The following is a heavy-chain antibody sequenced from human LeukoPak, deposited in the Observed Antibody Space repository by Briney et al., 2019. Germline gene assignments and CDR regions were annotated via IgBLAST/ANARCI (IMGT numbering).Heavy chain of an antibody. CDR3: AKEGRSLQTY. Sequence: GGSLRLSCAASGYMFSSNWMSWVRLAPGKGLEWVANIKEDGTETYYVDSVKGRFTISRDNAKNSLYLQMNSLRVEDTAVYYCAKEGRSLQTYWGQGTLVTVSS. CDR1: GYMFSSNW. J-gene: IGHJ4*02. D-gene: IGHD5-24*01. CDR2: IKEDGTET. V-gene: IGHV3-7*03.